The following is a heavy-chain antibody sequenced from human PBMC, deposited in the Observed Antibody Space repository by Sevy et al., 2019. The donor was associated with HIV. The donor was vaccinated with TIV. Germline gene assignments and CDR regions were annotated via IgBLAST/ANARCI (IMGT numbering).Heavy chain of an antibody. CDR1: GFTFSSYS. CDR2: ISSSSYI. Sequence: GGSLRLSCAASGFTFSSYSMNWVRQAPGKGLEWVSSISSSSYIYYADSVKGRFTISRDNAKNSLYLQMNSLRAEDTAVYYCARGPYYYDSSGYYSYDAFDIWGQGTMVTVSS. J-gene: IGHJ3*02. D-gene: IGHD3-22*01. V-gene: IGHV3-21*01. CDR3: ARGPYYYDSSGYYSYDAFDI.